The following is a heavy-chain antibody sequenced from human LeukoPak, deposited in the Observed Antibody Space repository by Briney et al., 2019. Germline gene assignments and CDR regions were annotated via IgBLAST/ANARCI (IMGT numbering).Heavy chain of an antibody. J-gene: IGHJ2*01. V-gene: IGHV3-33*01. CDR2: IWYDGSNK. Sequence: PGGSLRISCAASGFTFSSYGMHWVRQAPGKGLEWVAVIWYDGSNKYYADSVKGRFTISRDNSKNTLYLQMNSLRAEDTAVYYCARDYLDLYFDLWGRGTLVTVSS. CDR3: ARDYLDLYFDL. CDR1: GFTFSSYG.